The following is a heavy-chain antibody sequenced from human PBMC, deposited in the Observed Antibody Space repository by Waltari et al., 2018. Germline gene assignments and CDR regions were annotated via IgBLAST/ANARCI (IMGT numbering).Heavy chain of an antibody. V-gene: IGHV4-31*03. D-gene: IGHD5-12*01. J-gene: IGHJ5*02. CDR3: ARKPGSGYEFDL. CDR1: GASISSGGYY. CDR2: IYYGGST. Sequence: QVQLQESGPGLVEPSQTLSLTCSVSGASISSGGYYWTWLRQHPGKAVEWIGYIYYGGSTYYNPSLKSRTTISQATSTNQFSLRLTSVSGADTAVYFCARKPGSGYEFDLWGRGALVTVSS.